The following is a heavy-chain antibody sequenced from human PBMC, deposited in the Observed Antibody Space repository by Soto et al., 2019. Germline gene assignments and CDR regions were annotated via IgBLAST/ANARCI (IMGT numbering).Heavy chain of an antibody. CDR2: IYYSGST. D-gene: IGHD3-9*01. CDR1: GGSISSGGYY. Sequence: SETLSLTCTVSGGSISSGGYYWSWIRQHPGKGLEWIGYIYYSGSTYYNPSLKSRVTISVDTSKNQFSLKLSSVTAADTAVYYCARVRSYYDILTGYHVARWFDPWGQGTLVTVSS. J-gene: IGHJ5*02. CDR3: ARVRSYYDILTGYHVARWFDP. V-gene: IGHV4-31*03.